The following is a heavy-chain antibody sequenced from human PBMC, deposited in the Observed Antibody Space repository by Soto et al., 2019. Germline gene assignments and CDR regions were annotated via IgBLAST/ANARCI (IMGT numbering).Heavy chain of an antibody. CDR1: GGSISSGAYY. D-gene: IGHD3-10*01. J-gene: IGHJ4*02. CDR2: IYYSGST. V-gene: IGHV4-31*03. Sequence: QVQLQESGPGLVKPSQTLSLTCTVSGGSISSGAYYWSWIRQHPGKGLEWIGNIYYSGSTYYNPSLKSRVTISIDTSTNQFSLNLSSVTAADTAVYYCARDGGYGSGSYRFDYWGQGTLVTVSS. CDR3: ARDGGYGSGSYRFDY.